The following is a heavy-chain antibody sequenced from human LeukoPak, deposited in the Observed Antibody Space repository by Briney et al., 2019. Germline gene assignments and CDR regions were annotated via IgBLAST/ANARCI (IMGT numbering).Heavy chain of an antibody. CDR3: AKDPYYYDTSGYNGDY. CDR1: GFTFSNYA. Sequence: PGGSLILSCAASGFTFSNYAMSWVRQAPGKGLEWVSSISGSGGSTYYADSVKGRFTISRDNSKNTLFLQMNSLRAEDTAVYYCAKDPYYYDTSGYNGDYWGQGTLVTVSS. V-gene: IGHV3-23*01. CDR2: ISGSGGST. D-gene: IGHD3-22*01. J-gene: IGHJ4*02.